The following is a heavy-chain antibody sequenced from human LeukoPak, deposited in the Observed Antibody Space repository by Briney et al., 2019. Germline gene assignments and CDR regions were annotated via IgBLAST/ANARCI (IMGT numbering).Heavy chain of an antibody. D-gene: IGHD3-10*01. CDR1: GGSISNYY. Sequence: SETLSLTCTVSGGSISNYYWSWIRQPPWKGLEWIGYIYYSGSTNYNASLKSRVTISVDTSKNQFSLKLNSVTAADTAVYYCAATSYYGSGTYDYWGQGSLVTVSS. CDR2: IYYSGST. V-gene: IGHV4-59*08. J-gene: IGHJ4*02. CDR3: AATSYYGSGTYDY.